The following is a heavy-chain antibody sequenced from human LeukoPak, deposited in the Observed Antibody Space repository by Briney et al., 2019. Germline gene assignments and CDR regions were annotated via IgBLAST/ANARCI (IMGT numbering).Heavy chain of an antibody. CDR3: ARGETTDLLDY. Sequence: GGSLRLSCAASGFTFSSYAMNWVRQAPGKGLEWVSSISSSSSYIYYADSVKGRFTISRDNAKNSLYLQMNSLRAEDTAVYYCARGETTDLLDYWGQGTLVTVST. D-gene: IGHD4-4*01. J-gene: IGHJ4*02. V-gene: IGHV3-21*01. CDR2: ISSSSSYI. CDR1: GFTFSSYA.